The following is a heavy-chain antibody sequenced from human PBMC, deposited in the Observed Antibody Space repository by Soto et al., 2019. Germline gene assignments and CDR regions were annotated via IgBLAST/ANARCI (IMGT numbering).Heavy chain of an antibody. CDR3: ARGGMVIIPTATAFDY. D-gene: IGHD2-2*01. CDR2: IYASGST. J-gene: IGHJ4*02. CDR1: GGSISTYY. Sequence: SETLSLTCTVSGGSISTYYWSWIRQPAGKGLEWIGRIYASGSTNYNPSLKSRVTMSVATSKNQFSLKLSSVTAADKAVYYSARGGMVIIPTATAFDYWGQGTLVTVSS. V-gene: IGHV4-4*07.